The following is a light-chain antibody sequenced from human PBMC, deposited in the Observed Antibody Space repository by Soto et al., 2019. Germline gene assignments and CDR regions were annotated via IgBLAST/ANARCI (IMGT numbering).Light chain of an antibody. CDR3: RSYTKSAKDG. CDR2: DVY. J-gene: IGLJ1*01. V-gene: IGLV2-8*01. CDR1: SSDVGGYTH. Sequence: QSALPQPPSASGSPGQSVTISCTGTSSDVGGYTHVSWFQQHPGQAPKLMIYDVYERPSGVPDRFSGSKSGNTASLTVSGLQAEDEDNYACRSYTKSAKDGFGTGTKGTVL.